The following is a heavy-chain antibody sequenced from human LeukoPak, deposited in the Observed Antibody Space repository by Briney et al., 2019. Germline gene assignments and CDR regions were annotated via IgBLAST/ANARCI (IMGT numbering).Heavy chain of an antibody. CDR1: GGTFSSYA. J-gene: IGHJ4*02. D-gene: IGHD6-13*01. Sequence: GASVKVSCKASGGTFSSYAISWVRQAPGQGLEWMGGIIPIFGTANHAQKFQGRVTITADKSTSTAYMELSSLRSEDTAVYYCARGVEAAAGTIYFDYWGQGTLVTVSS. CDR3: ARGVEAAAGTIYFDY. V-gene: IGHV1-69*06. CDR2: IIPIFGTA.